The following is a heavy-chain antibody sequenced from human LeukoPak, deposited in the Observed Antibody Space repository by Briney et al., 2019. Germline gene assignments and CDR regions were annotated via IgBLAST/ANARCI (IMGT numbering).Heavy chain of an antibody. V-gene: IGHV3-48*03. D-gene: IGHD1-26*01. CDR2: ISSSGSTI. CDR3: ARVTRWELIRGAFDI. CDR1: GFTFSTYE. Sequence: GGSLRLSCEASGFTFSTYEMNWVRQAPGKGLEWVSYISSSGSTIYYADSVKGRFTISRDNAKNSLYLQMNSLRAEDTAVYYCARVTRWELIRGAFDIWGQGTMVTVSS. J-gene: IGHJ3*02.